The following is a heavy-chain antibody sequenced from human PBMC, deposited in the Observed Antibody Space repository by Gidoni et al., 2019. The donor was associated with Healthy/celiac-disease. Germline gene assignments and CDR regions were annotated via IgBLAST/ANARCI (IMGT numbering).Heavy chain of an antibody. D-gene: IGHD6-19*01. J-gene: IGHJ4*02. CDR3: AKAPIAVAGAFDY. V-gene: IGHV3-23*01. Sequence: EVQLLQSGGGLVKPGGSLRLSGADSGFTSSSYAMSWVRQAPGKGLEWVSAISGSGGSTYYADSVKGRFTISRDNAKTTLYLQMNSLRAEDTAVYYCAKAPIAVAGAFDYWGQGTLVTVSS. CDR2: ISGSGGST. CDR1: GFTSSSYA.